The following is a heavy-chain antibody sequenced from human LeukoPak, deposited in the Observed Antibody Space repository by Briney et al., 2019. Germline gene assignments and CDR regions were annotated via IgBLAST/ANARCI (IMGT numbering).Heavy chain of an antibody. V-gene: IGHV3-49*04. J-gene: IGHJ6*03. CDR3: TRIGVNCGSGSYYNYYYMDV. D-gene: IGHD3-10*01. CDR1: GFTFGDYA. Sequence: GGSLRLSCTASGFTFGDYAMSWVRQAPGKGLEWVGFIRSKAYGGTTEYAASVKGRFTISRDDSKSIAYLQMNSLKTEDTAVYYCTRIGVNCGSGSYYNYYYMDVWGKGTTVTVSS. CDR2: IRSKAYGGTT.